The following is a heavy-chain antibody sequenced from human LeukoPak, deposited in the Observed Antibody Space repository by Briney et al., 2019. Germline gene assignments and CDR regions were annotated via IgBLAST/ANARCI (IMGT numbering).Heavy chain of an antibody. J-gene: IGHJ4*02. D-gene: IGHD6-19*01. CDR3: VRGPHSSGWTTEESDY. CDR2: INPSDGST. V-gene: IGHV1-46*01. Sequence: ASVKVSCKASGYSFTSYYMHWVRQAPGQGLEWMGIINPSDGSTSYAQKFQGRVTMTRDTSTSTVHMELSSLRSEDTAVYYCVRGPHSSGWTTEESDYGGKGPLATVSS. CDR1: GYSFTSYY.